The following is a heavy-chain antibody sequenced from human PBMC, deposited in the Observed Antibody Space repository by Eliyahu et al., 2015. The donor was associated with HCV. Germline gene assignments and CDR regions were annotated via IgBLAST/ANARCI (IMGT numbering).Heavy chain of an antibody. V-gene: IGHV3-74*01. D-gene: IGHD5/OR15-5a*01. CDR2: INSDGSST. Sequence: EVQLVESGGGLVQPGGSLRLSCAASGFTLSSYWMHWARQAPGKGLVWVSRINSDGSSTSYADSVKGRFPIPRDNAQNTLYLQMNSLRAEDTAVYYCARDRRSTYYFDYWGQGTLVTVSS. J-gene: IGHJ4*02. CDR1: GFTLSSYW. CDR3: ARDRRSTYYFDY.